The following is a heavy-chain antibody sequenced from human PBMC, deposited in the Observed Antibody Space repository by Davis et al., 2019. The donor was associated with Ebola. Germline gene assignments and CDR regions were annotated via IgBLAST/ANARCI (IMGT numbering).Heavy chain of an antibody. D-gene: IGHD6-19*01. V-gene: IGHV5-51*01. CDR1: GYSFTSYW. J-gene: IGHJ5*02. CDR3: ARQRRAVVNWFDP. Sequence: GESLKISCKGSGYSFTSYWIGWVRQLPGKGLEWMGIIYPGDSDTRYSPSFQGQVTISADKSISTAYLQWSSLKASDTAMYYCARQRRAVVNWFDPWGQGTLVTVSS. CDR2: IYPGDSDT.